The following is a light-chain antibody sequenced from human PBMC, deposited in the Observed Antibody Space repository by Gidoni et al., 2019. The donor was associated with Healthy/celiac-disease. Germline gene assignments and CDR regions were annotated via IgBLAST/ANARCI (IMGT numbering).Light chain of an antibody. CDR3: CSYAGSSIL. Sequence: QSALTQPGSVSGSPGQSITISCTGTSSDVGSYNLVSWYQQHPGKAPKLMIYEGSKRPSGVSNRFSGSKSGNTASLTISGLQAEDEADYYCCSYAGSSILFGGGTKLTVL. CDR2: EGS. CDR1: SSDVGSYNL. V-gene: IGLV2-23*01. J-gene: IGLJ2*01.